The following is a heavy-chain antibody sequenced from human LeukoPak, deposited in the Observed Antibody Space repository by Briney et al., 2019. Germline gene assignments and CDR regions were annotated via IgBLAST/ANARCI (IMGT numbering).Heavy chain of an antibody. Sequence: SETLSLTCTVSGGSISSYYWSWIRQPPRKGLEWIGYIYYSGSTNYNPSLKSRVTISVDTSKNQFSLKLSSVTAADTAVYYCARSAPLRYFDWLPFDYWGQGTLVTVSS. CDR3: ARSAPLRYFDWLPFDY. CDR2: IYYSGST. J-gene: IGHJ4*02. V-gene: IGHV4-59*01. D-gene: IGHD3-9*01. CDR1: GGSISSYY.